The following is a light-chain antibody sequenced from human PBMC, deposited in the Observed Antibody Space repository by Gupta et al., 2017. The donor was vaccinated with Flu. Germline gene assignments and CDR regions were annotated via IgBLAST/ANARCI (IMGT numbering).Light chain of an antibody. J-gene: IGKJ5*01. CDR3: MQALQWIT. Sequence: DIVMTQSPLSLPVTPGEPASISCRSSQSLLHSNGYNYLDWYLQKPGQSPQLLIYLGSNRASGVPDRFSGSGSGTDFTLKISRVEAEDVGVYYCMQALQWITFGQGTRLEIK. CDR2: LGS. CDR1: QSLLHSNGYNY. V-gene: IGKV2-28*01.